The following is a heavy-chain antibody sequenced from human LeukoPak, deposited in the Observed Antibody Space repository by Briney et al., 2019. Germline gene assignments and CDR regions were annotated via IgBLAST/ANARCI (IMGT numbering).Heavy chain of an antibody. V-gene: IGHV3-21*01. CDR3: ARSEMSTITFLDY. CDR1: GFTFTNAW. CDR2: ITSSASNV. Sequence: GGSLRLSCVASGFTFTNAWMNWVRQAPGTGLEWVSSITSSASNVYYADSVKGRFTISRDNAKNSLYLQMNSLRADDTAVYYCARSEMSTITFLDYWGQGTPVTVSS. D-gene: IGHD5-24*01. J-gene: IGHJ4*02.